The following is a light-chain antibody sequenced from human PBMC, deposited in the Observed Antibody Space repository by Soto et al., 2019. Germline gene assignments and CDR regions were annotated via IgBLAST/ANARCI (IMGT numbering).Light chain of an antibody. CDR1: QTISTY. J-gene: IGKJ5*01. CDR2: DAS. Sequence: DIQMTQSPSSLSASVGDRVTITCRASQTISTYLNWYQQKPGKAPRLLIYDASSLLSGVPSRFSGSGSGTSFTLTISSLQPEDFATYYCQQLLSYPITFGQGTRLEIK. V-gene: IGKV1-39*01. CDR3: QQLLSYPIT.